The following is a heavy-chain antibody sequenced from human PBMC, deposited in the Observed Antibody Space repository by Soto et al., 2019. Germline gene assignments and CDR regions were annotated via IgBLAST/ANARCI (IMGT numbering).Heavy chain of an antibody. D-gene: IGHD5-18*01. CDR3: ARDRYSYDSGWFDP. V-gene: IGHV3-33*01. CDR1: GFTFSSYG. Sequence: QVQLVESGGGVVQPGRSLRLSCAASGFTFSSYGMHWVRQAPGKGLEWVAVIWYDGSNKYYADSVKGRFTISRDNSKNTLDLQMNSMRAEDTAVYYCARDRYSYDSGWFDPWGQGTLVTVSS. CDR2: IWYDGSNK. J-gene: IGHJ5*02.